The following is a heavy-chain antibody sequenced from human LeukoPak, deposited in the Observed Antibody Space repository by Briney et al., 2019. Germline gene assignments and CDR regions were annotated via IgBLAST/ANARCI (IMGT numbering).Heavy chain of an antibody. CDR1: GFTFTNYV. CDR2: ISGSGGST. V-gene: IGHV3-23*01. D-gene: IGHD7-27*01. CDR3: AKAPGDLKDY. Sequence: GGSLRLSCAASGFTFTNYVMNWVRQAPGKGLEWVSAISGSGGSTYCADSVKGRFTISRDNSKNTLYLQMNSLRAEDTAVYYCAKAPGDLKDYWGQGTLVTVSS. J-gene: IGHJ4*02.